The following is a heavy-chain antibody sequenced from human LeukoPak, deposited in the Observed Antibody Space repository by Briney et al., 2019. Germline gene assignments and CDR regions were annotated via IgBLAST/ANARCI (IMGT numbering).Heavy chain of an antibody. CDR1: GFTFSSYW. CDR3: ARARDGYNFFDY. Sequence: GGSLRLSCAASGFTFSSYWMHWVRQAPGKGPVWVSRINSDGSSTSYADSVKGRFTISRDNAKNTLYLQMNSLRAEDTAVYYCARARDGYNFFDYWGQGTLVTVSS. V-gene: IGHV3-74*01. CDR2: INSDGSST. J-gene: IGHJ4*02. D-gene: IGHD5-24*01.